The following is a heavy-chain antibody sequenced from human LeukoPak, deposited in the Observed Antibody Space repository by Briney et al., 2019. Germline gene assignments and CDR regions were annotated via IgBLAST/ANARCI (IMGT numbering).Heavy chain of an antibody. D-gene: IGHD6-6*01. CDR3: ARGLYPRRPHYFDY. V-gene: IGHV1-8*01. Sequence: GASVKVSCKASGYTFTSYDINWVRQATGQGLEWMGWMNPNSGNTGYAQKFQGRVTMTRNTSISTAYMELSSLRSEDTAVYYCARGLYPRRPHYFDYWGQGTLVTVSS. CDR1: GYTFTSYD. CDR2: MNPNSGNT. J-gene: IGHJ4*02.